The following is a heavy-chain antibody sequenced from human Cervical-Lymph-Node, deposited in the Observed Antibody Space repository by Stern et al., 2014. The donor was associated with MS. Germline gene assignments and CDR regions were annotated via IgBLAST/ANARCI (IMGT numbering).Heavy chain of an antibody. Sequence: QMQLVQSGAEVRKPGSSVKVSCKASGGTFSRYGISWVRQAPGQGLEWMGGIIPVVGTADYAEHFQGRVTITADVSTSTAYMDLSSLTSADTAVYYCARGPYNRDFFEYWGQGTLVTVSS. V-gene: IGHV1-69*01. J-gene: IGHJ4*02. D-gene: IGHD1-1*01. CDR3: ARGPYNRDFFEY. CDR2: IIPVVGTA. CDR1: GGTFSRYG.